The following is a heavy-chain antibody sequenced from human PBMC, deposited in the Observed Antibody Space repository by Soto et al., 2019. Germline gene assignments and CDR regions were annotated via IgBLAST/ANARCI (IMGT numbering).Heavy chain of an antibody. CDR3: ARSGSIDY. CDR2: ISYDGSNK. CDR1: GFTFSSYA. Sequence: PVGSLSLSCAASGFTFSSYAMHWVRQAPGKGLEWVAVISYDGSNKYYADSVKGRFTISRDNSKNTLYLQMNSLRAEDTAVYYCARSGSIDYWGQGTLVTVSS. V-gene: IGHV3-30-3*01. D-gene: IGHD3-3*01. J-gene: IGHJ4*02.